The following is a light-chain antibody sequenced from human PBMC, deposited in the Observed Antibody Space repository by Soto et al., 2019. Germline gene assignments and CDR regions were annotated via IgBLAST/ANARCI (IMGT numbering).Light chain of an antibody. CDR2: GAS. J-gene: IGKJ1*01. V-gene: IGKV3-20*01. Sequence: EIVMTQSPATLSVSPGERATLSCRASQSVSSNLAWYQQKPGQAPRLLIFGASTRAAGFPDRFSGSGSGTDFTLTISRLEPEDFAVYYCQQYGSSPWAFGPGTKVDIK. CDR3: QQYGSSPWA. CDR1: QSVSSN.